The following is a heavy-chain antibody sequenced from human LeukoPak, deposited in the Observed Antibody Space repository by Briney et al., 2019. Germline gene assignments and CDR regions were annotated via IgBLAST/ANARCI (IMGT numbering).Heavy chain of an antibody. CDR2: VYYSGSA. Sequence: PSETLSLTCTVSSGSISSYYWSWIRQPPGKGLEWIGYVYYSGSANYNPSLKSRVTISVDTSKNQFSLKLSSVTAAATAVYYCARYEKFGQFDYWGQGTLVTVSA. CDR3: ARYEKFGQFDY. D-gene: IGHD3-16*01. CDR1: SGSISSYY. J-gene: IGHJ4*02. V-gene: IGHV4-59*08.